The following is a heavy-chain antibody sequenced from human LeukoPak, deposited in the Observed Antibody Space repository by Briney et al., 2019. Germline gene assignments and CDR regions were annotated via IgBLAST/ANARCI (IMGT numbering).Heavy chain of an antibody. CDR3: AREGGSGKGGPFDY. D-gene: IGHD3-10*01. Sequence: PSETLSLTCTVSGGSISSYYWSWIRQPPGKGLEWIGYIYHSGSTYYNPSLKSRVTISVDRSKNQFSLKLSSVTAADTAVYYCAREGGSGKGGPFDYWGQGTLVTVSS. CDR1: GGSISSYY. V-gene: IGHV4-59*12. J-gene: IGHJ4*02. CDR2: IYHSGST.